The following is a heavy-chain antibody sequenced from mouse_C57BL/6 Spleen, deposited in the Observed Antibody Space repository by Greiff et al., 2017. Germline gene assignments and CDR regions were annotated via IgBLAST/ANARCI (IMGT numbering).Heavy chain of an antibody. CDR2: IDPSDSET. Sequence: QVQLQQPGAELVRPGSSVKLSCKASGYTFTSYWMHWVKQRPIQGLEWIGNIDPSDSETHYNQKFKDKATLTVDKSSSTAYMQLSSLTSEDSAVYYCASRADTTAPMDYWGQGTSVTVSS. D-gene: IGHD1-1*01. V-gene: IGHV1-52*01. CDR1: GYTFTSYW. CDR3: ASRADTTAPMDY. J-gene: IGHJ4*01.